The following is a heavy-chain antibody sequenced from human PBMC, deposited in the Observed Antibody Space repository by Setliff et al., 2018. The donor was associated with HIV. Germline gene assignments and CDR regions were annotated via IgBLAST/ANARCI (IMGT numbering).Heavy chain of an antibody. V-gene: IGHV4-4*02. CDR2: IYHSGST. CDR3: ARGAYRDGYDY. Sequence: PSETLSLTCAVSGGSISSSNWWSWVRQPPGKGLEWIGEIYHSGSTNYNPSLKSRVTISVDTSKNQFSLKLSSVAAADTAVYHCARGAYRDGYDYWGQGTLVTVSS. J-gene: IGHJ4*02. D-gene: IGHD5-18*01. CDR1: GGSISSSNW.